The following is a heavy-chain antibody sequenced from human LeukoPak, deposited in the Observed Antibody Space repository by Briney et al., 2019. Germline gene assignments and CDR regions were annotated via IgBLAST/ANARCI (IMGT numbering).Heavy chain of an antibody. V-gene: IGHV3-21*01. Sequence: NTGGSLRLSCAASGFTFGSYWMSWVRQAPGKGLEWVSSISSSSSYIYYADSVKGRFTISRDNAKNSLYLQMNSLRAEDTAVYYCARGGGDVYWGQGTLVTVSS. CDR2: ISSSSSYI. D-gene: IGHD2-21*02. CDR3: ARGGGDVY. CDR1: GFTFGSYW. J-gene: IGHJ4*02.